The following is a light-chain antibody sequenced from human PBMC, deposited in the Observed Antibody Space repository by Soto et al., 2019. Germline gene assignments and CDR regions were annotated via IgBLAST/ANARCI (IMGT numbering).Light chain of an antibody. CDR3: QQYSIIWT. V-gene: IGKV1-17*01. CDR2: DVS. CDR1: QGIRND. J-gene: IGKJ1*01. Sequence: DIQMTQSPSTLSASVGDRVTITCRASQGIRNDLGWYQQKPGKAPRLLIYDVSILESGVPSRFSGSGSGTEFTLTISSLQPDDFATYYCQQYSIIWTFGQGTKVDIK.